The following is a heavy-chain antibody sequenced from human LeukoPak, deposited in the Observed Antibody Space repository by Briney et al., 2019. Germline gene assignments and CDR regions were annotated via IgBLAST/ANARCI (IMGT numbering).Heavy chain of an antibody. J-gene: IGHJ3*02. D-gene: IGHD3-10*01. CDR3: FGELYISGLGLGAFDI. V-gene: IGHV1-46*01. Sequence: ASVKVSCKASGYTFTSYYMHWVRQAPGQGLEWMGIINPSGGSTSCAQKFQGRVTMTRDTSTSTVYMGLSSLRSEDTAVYYCFGELYISGLGLGAFDIWGQGTMVTVSS. CDR2: INPSGGST. CDR1: GYTFTSYY.